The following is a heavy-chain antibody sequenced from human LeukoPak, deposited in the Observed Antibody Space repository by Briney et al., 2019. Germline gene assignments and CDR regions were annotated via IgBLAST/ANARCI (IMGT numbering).Heavy chain of an antibody. CDR2: IIPIFGTA. CDR3: ARGHDVYSSGWYKFDY. D-gene: IGHD6-19*01. Sequence: SVKVSCKASGGTFSSYAISWVRQAPGQGLEWMGRIIPIFGTANYAQKFQGRVTITTDESTSTAYMELSSLGSEDTAVYYCARGHDVYSSGWYKFDYWGQGTLVTVSS. V-gene: IGHV1-69*05. J-gene: IGHJ4*02. CDR1: GGTFSSYA.